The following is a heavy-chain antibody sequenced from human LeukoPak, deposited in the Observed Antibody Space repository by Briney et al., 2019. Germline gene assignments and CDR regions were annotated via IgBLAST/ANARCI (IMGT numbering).Heavy chain of an antibody. CDR2: NYYSGST. J-gene: IGHJ4*02. CDR3: ARHGGTRITLVEVYNFDY. CDR1: GRSISSYY. Sequence: SETLSFTCTVSGRSISSYYWSWIRQPSAKGLEWIGYNYYSGSTNYNPSLKSRVTMSVDTSKNQFSLKLTSLTAADTAIYYCARHGGTRITLVEVYNFDYWGQGALGTVSS. V-gene: IGHV4-59*08. D-gene: IGHD4-11*01.